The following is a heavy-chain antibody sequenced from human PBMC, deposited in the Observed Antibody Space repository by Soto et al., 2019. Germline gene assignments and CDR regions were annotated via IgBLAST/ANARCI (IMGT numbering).Heavy chain of an antibody. D-gene: IGHD5-18*01. J-gene: IGHJ4*02. Sequence: EVQLLESGGGLVQPGGSLRLSCAASGFTFSTYAMSWVRQAPGKGLEWVSGIGASGAGTYYAESVKGRFTISRDNSKHSLYLQMNSLRAEDTAVYYCARVWYSYGLDSWGQGTLVTVSS. CDR3: ARVWYSYGLDS. CDR1: GFTFSTYA. V-gene: IGHV3-23*01. CDR2: IGASGAGT.